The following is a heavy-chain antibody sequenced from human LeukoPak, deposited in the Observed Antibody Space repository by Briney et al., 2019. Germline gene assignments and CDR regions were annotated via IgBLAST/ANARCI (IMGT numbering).Heavy chain of an antibody. J-gene: IGHJ4*02. CDR3: AKTGGVEGYYDYVWGSYRYHPNFDY. CDR1: GFTFSGNA. V-gene: IGHV3-23*01. D-gene: IGHD3-16*02. CDR2: IGGSSGST. Sequence: GGSLRLYSAASGFTFSGNAMSWVRQAPGQGREWVSAIGGSSGSTSCADSVKGRFTIARDNSKNTLYLQMNSLRAEDTAVYYCAKTGGVEGYYDYVWGSYRYHPNFDYWGQGTLVTVSS.